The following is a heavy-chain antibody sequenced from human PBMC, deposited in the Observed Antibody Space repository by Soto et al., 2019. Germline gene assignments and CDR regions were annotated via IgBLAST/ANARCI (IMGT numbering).Heavy chain of an antibody. Sequence: GASVKVSCKASGYTFTSYGISWVRQALGQGLEWMGWISAYNGNTNYAQKLQGRFTISRDNSKNTLYLQMNSLRAEDTAVYYCAGAAIDSSGPNFDYWGQGTLVTVSS. CDR3: AGAAIDSSGPNFDY. CDR2: ISAYNGNT. D-gene: IGHD3-22*01. J-gene: IGHJ4*02. CDR1: GYTFTSYG. V-gene: IGHV1-18*01.